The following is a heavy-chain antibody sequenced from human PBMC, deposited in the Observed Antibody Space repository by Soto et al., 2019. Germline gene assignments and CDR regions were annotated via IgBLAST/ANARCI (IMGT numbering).Heavy chain of an antibody. V-gene: IGHV1-18*01. Sequence: QVQLVQPGGEVKEPGASVKISCKASGYIFSNYGISWVRQAPGQGLEWMAWISAYNGKTYYAQKVQDRVTVTTDTSTSTGYMEVMSLRSDDTSVYYCATITRLPAANWLPNWLDLWGQGNLVTVSS. CDR3: ATITRLPAANWLPNWLDL. D-gene: IGHD2-2*01. CDR1: GYIFSNYG. J-gene: IGHJ4*02. CDR2: ISAYNGKT.